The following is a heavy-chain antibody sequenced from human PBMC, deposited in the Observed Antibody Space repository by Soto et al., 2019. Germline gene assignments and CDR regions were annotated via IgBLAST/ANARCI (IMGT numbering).Heavy chain of an antibody. D-gene: IGHD6-19*01. Sequence: SETLSLTCTVSDDSFRGADYYWSWIRQPLGKGPEWIGYTYYNGDTKYNPALKSRVTMSVDTSKNQFSLRLSSVTAADTAAYLCARGPGYIDGWRTFDFWGRGILVTVSS. V-gene: IGHV4-61*08. CDR2: TYYNGDT. CDR1: DDSFRGADYY. CDR3: ARGPGYIDGWRTFDF. J-gene: IGHJ4*02.